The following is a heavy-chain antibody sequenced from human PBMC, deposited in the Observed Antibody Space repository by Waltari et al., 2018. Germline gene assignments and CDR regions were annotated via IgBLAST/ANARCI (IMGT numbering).Heavy chain of an antibody. J-gene: IGHJ4*02. CDR2: IYYSGST. CDR3: ARGVRGVIDY. CDR1: GGSISSSSYY. V-gene: IGHV4-39*01. Sequence: QLQLQESGPGLVKPSETLSLTCTVSGGSISSSSYYWGWIRQPPGKGLAWIGSIYYSGSTDYNPSLKSRVTISVDTSKNQFSLKLSSVTAADTAVYYCARGVRGVIDYWGQGTLVTVSS. D-gene: IGHD3-10*01.